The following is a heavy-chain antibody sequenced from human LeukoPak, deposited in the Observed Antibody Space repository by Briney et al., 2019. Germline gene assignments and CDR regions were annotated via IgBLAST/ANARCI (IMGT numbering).Heavy chain of an antibody. D-gene: IGHD2-2*01. Sequence: ASVKVACKASGYTFTDYYMHWVRQAPGQGLGWMGWINPNSGGTNYAQKFQGRVTMTRDTSISTAYMELSRLRSDDTAVYYCARGGSEDIVVVPAAISPHYYYYYMDVWGKGTTVTVSS. CDR1: GYTFTDYY. J-gene: IGHJ6*03. CDR2: INPNSGGT. V-gene: IGHV1-2*02. CDR3: ARGGSEDIVVVPAAISPHYYYYYMDV.